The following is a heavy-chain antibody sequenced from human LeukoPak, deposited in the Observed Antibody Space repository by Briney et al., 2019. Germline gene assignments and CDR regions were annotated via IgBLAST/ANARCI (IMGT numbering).Heavy chain of an antibody. CDR2: MNPNRGNT. CDR1: LYTLTRYD. V-gene: IGHV1-8*01. D-gene: IGHD3-10*01. J-gene: IGHJ4*02. Sequence: GSLKGSCKASLYTLTRYDINWVRQATRQGREWVGWMNPNRGNTCYAQKFHGRVTITRNTSISTAYMELRSLRSEDTVVYYCARGSRHGDYDYRGQGTLVTVSS. CDR3: ARGSRHGDYDY.